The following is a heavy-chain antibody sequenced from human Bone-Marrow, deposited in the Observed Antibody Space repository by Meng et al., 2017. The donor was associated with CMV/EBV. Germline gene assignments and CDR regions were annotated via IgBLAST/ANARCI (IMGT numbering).Heavy chain of an antibody. D-gene: IGHD5-12*01. Sequence: SGPTLVKPTQTLTLTFTFSGFSLSTSGMRVSWIRQPPGKALEWLARIDWDDDKFYSTSLKTRLTISKDTSKNQVVLTITNMDPVDTSTYNCARIRDSGYDYWGQGTLVTVSS. CDR3: ARIRDSGYDY. CDR2: IDWDDDK. J-gene: IGHJ4*02. V-gene: IGHV2-70D*14. CDR1: GFSLSTSGMR.